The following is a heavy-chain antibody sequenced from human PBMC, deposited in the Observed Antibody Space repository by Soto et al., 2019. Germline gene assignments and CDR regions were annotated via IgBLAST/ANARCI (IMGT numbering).Heavy chain of an antibody. CDR3: ASRGLWWYIYYFDY. V-gene: IGHV4-34*01. CDR1: GGSFSGYY. CDR2: INHSGST. Sequence: XETLALTCAVGGGSFSGYYWSWSRQPPGKGLEWIGEINHSGSTNYNPSLKSRVTISVDTSKNQFSLKLSSVTAADTAVYYCASRGLWWYIYYFDYWGQGTLVTVSS. J-gene: IGHJ4*02. D-gene: IGHD2-21*01.